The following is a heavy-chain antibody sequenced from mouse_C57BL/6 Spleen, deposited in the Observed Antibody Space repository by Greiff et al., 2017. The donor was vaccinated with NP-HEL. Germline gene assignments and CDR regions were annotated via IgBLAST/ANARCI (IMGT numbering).Heavy chain of an antibody. CDR1: GYTFTDYY. D-gene: IGHD2-10*02. CDR2: INPNNGGT. V-gene: IGHV1-26*01. CDR3: VRFPGGMAMDY. Sequence: EVQLQQSGPELVKPGASVKISCKASGYTFTDYYMNWVKQSHGKSLEWIGDINPNNGGTSYNQKFKGKATLTVDKSSSTAYMELRSLTSEDSAVYYCVRFPGGMAMDYWGQGTSVTVSS. J-gene: IGHJ4*01.